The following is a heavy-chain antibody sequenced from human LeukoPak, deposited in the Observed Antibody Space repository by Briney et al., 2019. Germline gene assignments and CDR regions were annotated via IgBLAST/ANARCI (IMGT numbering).Heavy chain of an antibody. CDR3: ARDGEDIVVVPAAI. CDR2: IYTSGST. V-gene: IGHV4-61*02. J-gene: IGHJ4*02. CDR1: GGSISSGSYY. D-gene: IGHD2-2*01. Sequence: SETLSLTCTVSGGSISSGSYYWSWIRQPAGKGLEWIGRIYTSGSTNYNPSLKSRVTISVDTSKNQFSLKLSSVTAADTAVYYCARDGEDIVVVPAAIWRQGTLVTVSS.